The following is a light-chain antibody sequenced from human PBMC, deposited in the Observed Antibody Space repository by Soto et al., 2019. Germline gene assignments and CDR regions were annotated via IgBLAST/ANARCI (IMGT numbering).Light chain of an antibody. CDR2: EVT. J-gene: IGLJ1*01. CDR1: SSDVGGYKF. V-gene: IGLV2-8*01. CDR3: SSYAGSNMGV. Sequence: QSVLTQPPSASGSPGQSVTISCTGTSSDVGGYKFVSWYQQHPGKAPKLLIYEVTQWPSGVPDRFSGSKSGNTASLTVSGLQAEDDADYYCSSYAGSNMGVFGTGTKLTVL.